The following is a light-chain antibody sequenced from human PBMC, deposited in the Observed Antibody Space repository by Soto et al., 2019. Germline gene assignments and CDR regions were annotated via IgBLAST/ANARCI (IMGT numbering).Light chain of an antibody. CDR2: GAF. Sequence: EIVLTQSPGTLFLSPGERATLSCRASQTVSSNDVDWYQQKPGQAPRLLIYGAFSRATGIPVRFSGSRSGTDFILTISSLEPEDSAVYYCHQYDTAPHTFGQGTKLEIK. J-gene: IGKJ2*01. CDR3: HQYDTAPHT. V-gene: IGKV3-20*01. CDR1: QTVSSND.